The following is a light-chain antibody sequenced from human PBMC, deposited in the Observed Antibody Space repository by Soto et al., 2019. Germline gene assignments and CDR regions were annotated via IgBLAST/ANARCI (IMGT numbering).Light chain of an antibody. CDR2: DVS. CDR3: NSYTGSSTPYV. V-gene: IGLV2-14*03. CDR1: SSDVGSYNY. J-gene: IGLJ1*01. Sequence: QSVLTQPASLSGSPGQSITISCTGNSSDVGSYNYVSWYQQHPGKAPKLMIYDVSNRPSGVSNRFSGSKSGNTASLTISGLQAEDEADYYCNSYTGSSTPYVFGTGTKVTVL.